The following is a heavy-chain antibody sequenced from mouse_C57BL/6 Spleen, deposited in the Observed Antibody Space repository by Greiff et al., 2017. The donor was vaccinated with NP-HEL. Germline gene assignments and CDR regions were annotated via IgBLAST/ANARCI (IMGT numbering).Heavy chain of an antibody. CDR3: AIEGALLPDWYFDD. Sequence: QVQLQQSGAELVKPGASVKVSCKASGYTFTSYWMHWVKQRPGQGLEWIGRIHPSDSDTNYNQKFKGKATLTVDKSTSKAYMQLSSMTSEGAAVSYCAIEGALLPDWYFDDWGTGTTVTVSS. V-gene: IGHV1-74*01. J-gene: IGHJ1*03. D-gene: IGHD1-1*01. CDR1: GYTFTSYW. CDR2: IHPSDSDT.